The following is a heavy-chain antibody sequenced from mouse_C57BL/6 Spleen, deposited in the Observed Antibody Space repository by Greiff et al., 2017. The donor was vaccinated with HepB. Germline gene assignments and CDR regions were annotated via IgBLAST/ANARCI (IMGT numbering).Heavy chain of an antibody. Sequence: VQLQQSGAELVKPGASVKISCKASGYAFSSYWMNWVKQRPGKGLEWIGQIYPGDGDTNYNGKFKGKATLTADKSSSTAYMQLSSLTSEDSAVYFCARGGIYGSLDYWGQGTTLTVSS. V-gene: IGHV1-80*01. J-gene: IGHJ2*01. D-gene: IGHD1-1*01. CDR3: ARGGIYGSLDY. CDR1: GYAFSSYW. CDR2: IYPGDGDT.